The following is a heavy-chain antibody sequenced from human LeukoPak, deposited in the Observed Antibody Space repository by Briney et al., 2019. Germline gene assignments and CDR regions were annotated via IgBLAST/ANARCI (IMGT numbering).Heavy chain of an antibody. CDR2: IYHSGGT. V-gene: IGHV4-4*02. D-gene: IGHD6-19*01. Sequence: SETLSLTCAVSGASISSSNWWSWVRQPPGRGLEWIGEIYHSGGTNYTPSLKSRVTTSIDRSKDQFSLKLSSVTAADTAVYYCALIPRGIAVPGTDLWGQGTLVTVSS. CDR1: GASISSSNW. CDR3: ALIPRGIAVPGTDL. J-gene: IGHJ5*02.